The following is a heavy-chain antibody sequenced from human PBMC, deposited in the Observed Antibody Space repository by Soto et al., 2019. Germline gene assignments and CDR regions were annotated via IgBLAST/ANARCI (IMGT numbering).Heavy chain of an antibody. CDR2: IYWDDDK. V-gene: IGHV2-5*02. CDR3: AHHSKYQLLTTYYFDY. J-gene: IGHJ4*02. CDR1: GFSLSTSGVG. D-gene: IGHD2-2*01. Sequence: QITLKESGPTLVKPTQTLTLTCTFSGFSLSTSGVGVGGIRQPPGKALEWLALIYWDDDKRYSPSLKSRLTITKDTSKNQVVLTMTNMDPVDTATYYCAHHSKYQLLTTYYFDYWGQGTLVTVSS.